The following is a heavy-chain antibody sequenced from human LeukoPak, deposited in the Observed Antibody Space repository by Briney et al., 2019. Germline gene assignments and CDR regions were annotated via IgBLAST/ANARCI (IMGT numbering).Heavy chain of an antibody. D-gene: IGHD2-15*01. V-gene: IGHV1-18*01. J-gene: IGHJ4*02. CDR1: GYTFTSYG. Sequence: ASVKVSCKASGYTFTSYGISWVRQAPGQGLEWMGWISAYNGNTNYAQKFQGRVTMTRDTSVSTAYMELSRLRSDDTAVYYCTRGQVAAPPDYWGQGTLVTVSS. CDR2: ISAYNGNT. CDR3: TRGQVAAPPDY.